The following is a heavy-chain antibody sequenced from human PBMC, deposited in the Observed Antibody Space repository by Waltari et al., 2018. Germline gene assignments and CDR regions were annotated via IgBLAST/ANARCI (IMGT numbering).Heavy chain of an antibody. CDR1: GSPFSRYG. CDR2: IRYDGSNK. V-gene: IGHV3-30*02. J-gene: IGHJ4*02. Sequence: QVQLVESGGGVVQPAGHRRLSCAASGSPFSRYGMPWGRRAPGKGLEWVAFIRYDGSNKYYADSVKGRFTISRDNSKNTLYLQMNSLRAEDTAVYYCATGPPYEEWELLNLDYWGQGTLVTVSS. D-gene: IGHD1-26*01. CDR3: ATGPPYEEWELLNLDY.